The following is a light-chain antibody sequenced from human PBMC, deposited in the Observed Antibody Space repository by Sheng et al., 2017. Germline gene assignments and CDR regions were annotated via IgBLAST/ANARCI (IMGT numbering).Light chain of an antibody. V-gene: IGKV1-39*01. Sequence: DIQMTQSPSSLSASVGDRVTITCRASQSISSYLNWYQQKPGKAPKLLIYAASSLQSGVPSRLSGSGSGTDFTLTISSLQPEDFATYYCQQSYSTPSTFGGGTEGGDQT. CDR3: QQSYSTPST. CDR1: QSISSY. J-gene: IGKJ4*01. CDR2: AAS.